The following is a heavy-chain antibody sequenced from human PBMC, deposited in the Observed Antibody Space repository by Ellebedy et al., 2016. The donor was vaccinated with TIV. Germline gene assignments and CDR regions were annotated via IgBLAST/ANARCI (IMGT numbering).Heavy chain of an antibody. CDR1: GGSISSSSYY. CDR3: ARQEYSSSSGFDY. Sequence: SETLSLTXTVSGGSISSSSYYWGWIRQPPGKGLEWIGSIYYSGSTYYNPSLKSRVTISVDTSKNQFSLKLSSVTAADTAVYYCARQEYSSSSGFDYWGQGTLVTVSS. D-gene: IGHD6-6*01. J-gene: IGHJ4*02. CDR2: IYYSGST. V-gene: IGHV4-39*01.